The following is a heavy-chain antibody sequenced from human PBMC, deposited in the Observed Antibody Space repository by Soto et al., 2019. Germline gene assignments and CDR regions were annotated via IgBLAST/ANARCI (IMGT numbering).Heavy chain of an antibody. CDR2: ISGSGGNT. CDR3: AKFGIMTINLGS. V-gene: IGHV3-23*01. J-gene: IGHJ4*02. CDR1: GFSFDTYA. D-gene: IGHD3-10*01. Sequence: EAQLLESGGGLVQPGGSLRLSCAASGFSFDTYAMSWVRQAPGKGLEWVSSISGSGGNTYYGDSVKGRVTISRDKAKKLLYLPMTSLRAGGTALYYCAKFGIMTINLGSWGEGTQVTVSS.